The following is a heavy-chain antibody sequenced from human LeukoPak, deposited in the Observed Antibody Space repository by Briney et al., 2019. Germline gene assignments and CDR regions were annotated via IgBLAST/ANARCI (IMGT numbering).Heavy chain of an antibody. V-gene: IGHV3-53*01. D-gene: IGHD3-10*01. J-gene: IGHJ4*02. CDR2: MYSGGNT. CDR3: ARGGPGVFAY. Sequence: GSLRLSCAASGFTVSSNYMTWVRQAPRKGLEWLSVMYSGGNTYYAASVEGRFTISRDNSKNTVYLQMNSLRAEDTAVYFCARGGPGVFAYWGQGTLVTVSS. CDR1: GFTVSSNY.